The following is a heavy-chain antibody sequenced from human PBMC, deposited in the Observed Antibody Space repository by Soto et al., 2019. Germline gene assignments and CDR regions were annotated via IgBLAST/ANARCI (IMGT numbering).Heavy chain of an antibody. V-gene: IGHV3-23*01. CDR1: GFTFSSYA. D-gene: IGHD2-2*01. CDR2: ISGGGGST. J-gene: IGHJ4*02. Sequence: EVQLLESGGGLVQPGGSLRLSCAASGFTFSSYAMSWVRQAPGKGLEWVSAISGGGGSTYYADSVKGRFTISRDNSKNTLYLQMNSLRAEDTAVYFCAKKERSSTSCSDFWGQGTLVTVSS. CDR3: AKKERSSTSCSDF.